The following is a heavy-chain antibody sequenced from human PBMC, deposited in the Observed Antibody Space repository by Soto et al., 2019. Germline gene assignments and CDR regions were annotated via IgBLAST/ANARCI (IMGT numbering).Heavy chain of an antibody. CDR1: GFTVSSNY. CDR2: IYSGGST. D-gene: IGHD3-10*01. CDR3: AREVRGGYYYYGMDV. J-gene: IGHJ6*02. Sequence: EVQLVESGGGLVQPGGSLRLSCAASGFTVSSNYMSWVRQAPGKGLEWVSVIYSGGSTYYADSVKGRFTISRHNSKNTLYLQLDSLRAEDTAVSYCAREVRGGYYYYGMDVWGQGTTFTVSS. V-gene: IGHV3-53*04.